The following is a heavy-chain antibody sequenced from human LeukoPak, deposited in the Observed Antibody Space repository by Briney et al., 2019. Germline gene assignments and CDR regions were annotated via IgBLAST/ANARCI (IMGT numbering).Heavy chain of an antibody. J-gene: IGHJ4*02. D-gene: IGHD6-19*01. CDR3: AKAIAVADISLGY. CDR1: GFTFSSYW. V-gene: IGHV3-23*01. Sequence: GGSLRLSCAASGFTFSSYWMSWVRQTPGKGLEWVSAISGSGGSTYYADSVKGRFTISRDNSKNTLYLQMNSLRAEDTAVYYCAKAIAVADISLGYWGQGTLVTVSS. CDR2: ISGSGGST.